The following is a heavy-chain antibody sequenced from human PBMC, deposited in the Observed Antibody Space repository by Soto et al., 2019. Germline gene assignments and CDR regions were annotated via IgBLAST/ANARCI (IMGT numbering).Heavy chain of an antibody. V-gene: IGHV3-23*01. J-gene: IGHJ6*02. D-gene: IGHD6-19*01. CDR2: ISGSGGST. CDR3: AKVSVEASGWYPYYYYGMDV. CDR1: EFTFGSDA. Sequence: GGSLRLSCAASEFTFGSDAMSWVRQAPGKGLEWVSTISGSGGSTDYADSVKGRFTISRDNSKNTLYLQMNSLRAEDTAVYYCAKVSVEASGWYPYYYYGMDVWGQGTTVTVSS.